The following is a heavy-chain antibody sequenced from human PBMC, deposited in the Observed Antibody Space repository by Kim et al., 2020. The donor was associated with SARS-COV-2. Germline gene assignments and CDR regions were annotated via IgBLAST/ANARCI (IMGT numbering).Heavy chain of an antibody. CDR3: GVSYSSGWYGGFDY. Sequence: GGSLRLSCAASGFTFSSYSMNWVRQAPGKGLEWVSYISSSSSTIYYADSVKGRFTISRDNAKNSLYLQMNSLRAEDTAVYYCGVSYSSGWYGGFDYWGQGTLVTVSS. J-gene: IGHJ4*02. D-gene: IGHD6-19*01. V-gene: IGHV3-48*04. CDR2: ISSSSSTI. CDR1: GFTFSSYS.